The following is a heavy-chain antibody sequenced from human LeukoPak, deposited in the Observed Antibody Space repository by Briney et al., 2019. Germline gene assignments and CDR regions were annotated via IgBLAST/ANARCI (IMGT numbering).Heavy chain of an antibody. CDR3: ATDFLSRIAAARDYGMDV. D-gene: IGHD6-13*01. CDR1: GYTLTELS. J-gene: IGHJ6*02. Sequence: ASETVSCMVSGYTLTELSLHWVRQAPGKGLEWSGRFDPEDGETIYAQKFQGRVTMTEDTSTDTAYMELSSLRSEDTAVYYCATDFLSRIAAARDYGMDVWGQGTTVTVSS. CDR2: FDPEDGET. V-gene: IGHV1-24*01.